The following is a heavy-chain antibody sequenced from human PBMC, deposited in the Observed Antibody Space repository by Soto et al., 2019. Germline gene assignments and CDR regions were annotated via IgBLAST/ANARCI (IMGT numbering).Heavy chain of an antibody. V-gene: IGHV3-30*18. CDR3: ANTYDFRSGYPPNKYYFDY. Sequence: GRSRRLSCAASGFTFSSYGMHWVRQAPGKGLEWVAVISYDGSNKYYADSVKGRFTISRDNSKNTLYLQMNSMRPEDTAVYYCANTYDFRSGYPPNKYYFDYWGQGTLVTVSS. CDR1: GFTFSSYG. D-gene: IGHD3-3*01. J-gene: IGHJ4*02. CDR2: ISYDGSNK.